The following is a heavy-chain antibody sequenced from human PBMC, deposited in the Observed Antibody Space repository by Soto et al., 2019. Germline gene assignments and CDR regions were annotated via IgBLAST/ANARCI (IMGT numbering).Heavy chain of an antibody. J-gene: IGHJ4*02. CDR1: GFSLTTSGVG. CDR3: AHRVLRTVFGLVTTTAIYFDF. CDR2: IYWDDDK. V-gene: IGHV2-5*02. D-gene: IGHD3-3*01. Sequence: QITLNESGPTQVTPRQTLKLTCTFSGFSLTTSGVGVGWIRQSPGKAPEWLALIYWDDDKRYSPSLKSRLTITKDTSKNQVVLTMADLDPADTATYYCAHRVLRTVFGLVTTTAIYFDFWGQGTPVAVSS.